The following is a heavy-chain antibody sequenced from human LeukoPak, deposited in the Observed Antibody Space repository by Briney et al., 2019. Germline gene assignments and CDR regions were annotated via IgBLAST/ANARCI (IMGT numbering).Heavy chain of an antibody. D-gene: IGHD3-16*02. CDR1: GGSISSGSYY. Sequence: SQTLSLTCTVSGGSISSGSYYWSWIRQPAGKGLEWIGRIYTSGSTNYNPSLKSRVTISVDTSENQFSLKLSSVTAADTAVYYCARLSHWFDPWGQGTLVTVSS. CDR3: ARLSHWFDP. CDR2: IYTSGST. J-gene: IGHJ5*02. V-gene: IGHV4-61*02.